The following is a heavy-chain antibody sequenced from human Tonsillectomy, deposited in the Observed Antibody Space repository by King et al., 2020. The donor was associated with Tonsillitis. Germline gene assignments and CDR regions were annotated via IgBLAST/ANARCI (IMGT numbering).Heavy chain of an antibody. CDR3: ARDLKEQLVGNYYYYYMDV. Sequence: QLVQSGAEVKKPGASVKVSCKASGYTFTGYYMHWVRQAPGQGLEWMGWINPNSGGTNYAQKFQGRVTMTRDTSISTAYMGLSRLRSDDTAVYYCARDLKEQLVGNYYYYYMDVWGKGTTVTVSS. CDR2: INPNSGGT. J-gene: IGHJ6*03. D-gene: IGHD6-6*01. V-gene: IGHV1-2*02. CDR1: GYTFTGYY.